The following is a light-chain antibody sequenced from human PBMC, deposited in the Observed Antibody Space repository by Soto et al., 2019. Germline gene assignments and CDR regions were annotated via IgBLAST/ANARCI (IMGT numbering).Light chain of an antibody. J-gene: IGKJ5*01. CDR3: QQSYSTPQ. CDR2: AAS. Sequence: EIRMTQSPSCLSACVGDSVNMXCRASQSLSSHFTWYQQRKGEAPKPLIYAASTLQSGVTSRFSGSGYGKDFNITISSLQPEDLATYDCQQSYSTPQFGQGTRLEIK. V-gene: IGKV1-39*01. CDR1: QSLSSH.